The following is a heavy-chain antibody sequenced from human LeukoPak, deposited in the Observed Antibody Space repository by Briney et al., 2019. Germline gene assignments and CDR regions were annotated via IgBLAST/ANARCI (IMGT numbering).Heavy chain of an antibody. D-gene: IGHD3-10*01. CDR1: GFTFSSYW. CDR3: AATSITMVRGVIITRDY. V-gene: IGHV3-74*01. Sequence: TGGSLRLSCAASGFTFSSYWMHWVRQAPGKGLVWVSRINSDGSSTSYADSVKGRFTISRDNAKNTLYLQMNSLRAEDTAVYYCAATSITMVRGVIITRDYWGQGTLVTVSS. CDR2: INSDGSST. J-gene: IGHJ4*02.